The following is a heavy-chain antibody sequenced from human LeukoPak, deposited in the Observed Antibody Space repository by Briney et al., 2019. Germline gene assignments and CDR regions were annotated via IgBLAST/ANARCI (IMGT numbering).Heavy chain of an antibody. CDR2: ISNGGHHT. CDR1: GISFNNYG. D-gene: IGHD5-12*01. CDR3: AKVINSYSGYDSY. V-gene: IGHV3-23*01. Sequence: GGSLRLSCAASGISFNNYGMSWVRQAPGKGLEWVSSISNGGHHTYYADSVRGRFTISRDNSKNTLYLQMDSLRAADTAVYYCAKVINSYSGYDSYWGQGTLVTVSS. J-gene: IGHJ4*02.